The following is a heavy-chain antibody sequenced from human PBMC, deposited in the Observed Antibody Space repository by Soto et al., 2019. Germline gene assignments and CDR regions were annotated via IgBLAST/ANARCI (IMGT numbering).Heavy chain of an antibody. D-gene: IGHD3-22*01. J-gene: IGHJ3*02. CDR2: IYPGDSDT. Sequence: GESLKISCKISGKAFTSFWVVWVRQMPGRGLEWMGNIYPGDSDTRYAPPFQGQVTISADKSTNTAYLQWHSLQASDTALYYCAKQDDRGALEIWGQGTKVTVSS. V-gene: IGHV5-51*01. CDR1: GKAFTSFW. CDR3: AKQDDRGALEI.